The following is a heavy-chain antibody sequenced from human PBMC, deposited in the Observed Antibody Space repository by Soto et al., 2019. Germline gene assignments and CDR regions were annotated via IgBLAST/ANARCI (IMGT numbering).Heavy chain of an antibody. CDR1: GFSLSTSGVG. J-gene: IGHJ4*02. CDR3: AHSWPPILYNDY. D-gene: IGHD2-8*01. CDR2: IYWNDDK. Sequence: QITLKESGPTLVKPTQTLTLTCTFSGFSLSTSGVGVGWIRQPPGKALEWLALIYWNDDKRYSPSLKSRLTITKDPSKNQVVLTMTNMDPVDTATYYCAHSWPPILYNDYWGQGTRVTGSS. V-gene: IGHV2-5*01.